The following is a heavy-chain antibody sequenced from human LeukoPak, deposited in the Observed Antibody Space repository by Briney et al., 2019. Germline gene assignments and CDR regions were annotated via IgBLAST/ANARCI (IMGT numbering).Heavy chain of an antibody. Sequence: ASVKVSCKASGYTFTSYDINWVRQATGQGLEWMGWMNPNSGNTGYAQKFRGRVTMTWNTSISTAYMELSSLRSEDTAVYYCARGSRYEWELQPYAFDIWGQGTMVTVSS. CDR1: GYTFTSYD. J-gene: IGHJ3*02. D-gene: IGHD1-26*01. V-gene: IGHV1-8*01. CDR3: ARGSRYEWELQPYAFDI. CDR2: MNPNSGNT.